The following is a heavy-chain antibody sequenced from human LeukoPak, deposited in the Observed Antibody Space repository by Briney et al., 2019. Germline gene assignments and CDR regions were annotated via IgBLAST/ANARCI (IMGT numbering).Heavy chain of an antibody. CDR3: ASAVGTTFAFDI. Sequence: GGSLRLSCAASGFIFSSYWMSWVRQAPGKGLEYVSAISSNGGSTYYANSVKGRFTISRDNSKNTLYLQMGSLRAEDMAVYYCASAVGTTFAFDIWGQGTMVTVSS. J-gene: IGHJ3*02. CDR1: GFIFSSYW. D-gene: IGHD1-1*01. V-gene: IGHV3-64*01. CDR2: ISSNGGST.